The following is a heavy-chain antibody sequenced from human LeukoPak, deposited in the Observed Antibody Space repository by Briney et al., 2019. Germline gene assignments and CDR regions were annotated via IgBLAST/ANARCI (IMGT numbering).Heavy chain of an antibody. V-gene: IGHV4-59*08. Sequence: SETLSLTCTDSGGSISSYYWSWIRQPPGKGLEWIGYIYYSGSTNYNPSLKSRVTISVDTSKNQFSLKLSSVTAADTAVYYCARKDNFLDYFDYWSQGTLVTVSS. CDR2: IYYSGST. J-gene: IGHJ4*02. CDR1: GGSISSYY. CDR3: ARKDNFLDYFDY. D-gene: IGHD1-20*01.